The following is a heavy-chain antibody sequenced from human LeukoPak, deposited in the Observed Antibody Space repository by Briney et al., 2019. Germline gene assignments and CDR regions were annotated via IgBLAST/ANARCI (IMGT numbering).Heavy chain of an antibody. CDR3: ARHPMDYYDSSGYYLDY. D-gene: IGHD3-22*01. CDR2: IYPGDSDT. CDR1: GYSFTSYW. V-gene: IGHV5-51*01. Sequence: GESLKISCKGSGYSFTSYWIGWVRQMPGKGLEWMGIIYPGDSDTRYSPSFQGQVTISADKSISTAYLQWSSLKASDTAMYYCARHPMDYYDSSGYYLDYWGQGTLVTVSS. J-gene: IGHJ4*02.